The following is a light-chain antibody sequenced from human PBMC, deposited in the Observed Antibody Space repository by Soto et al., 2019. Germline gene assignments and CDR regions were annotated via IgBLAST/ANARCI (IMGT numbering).Light chain of an antibody. CDR2: DAS. CDR3: QQYNSYRA. J-gene: IGKJ1*01. CDR1: QSISTW. V-gene: IGKV1-5*01. Sequence: DIQMTQSPSTLSASVGDRVTITCRASQSISTWLAWYQQKPGRAPKLLIYDASPLDGGVPSRFSGSGSGTEFTLTISSLQPDDFATYYCQQYNSYRAFGQGTKVNIK.